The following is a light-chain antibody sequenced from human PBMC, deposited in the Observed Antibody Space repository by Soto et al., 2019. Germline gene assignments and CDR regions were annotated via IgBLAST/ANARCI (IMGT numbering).Light chain of an antibody. CDR1: SSDVGGYNY. V-gene: IGLV2-11*01. CDR3: CSYAGSYTWV. Sequence: SALTQPRSVSGSPGQSVTISCTGTSSDVGGYNYVSWYQQHPGKAPKLIIYGVTERPSGVPDRFSGSKSGNTASLTISGLQAEDEADYYCCSYAGSYTWVFGGGTQLTVL. CDR2: GVT. J-gene: IGLJ3*02.